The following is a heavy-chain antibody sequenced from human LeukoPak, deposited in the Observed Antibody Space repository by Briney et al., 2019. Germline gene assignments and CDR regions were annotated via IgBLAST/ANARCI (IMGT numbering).Heavy chain of an antibody. CDR3: ARGVSHSS. J-gene: IGHJ5*02. CDR2: IKEDGSEE. Sequence: GGSLRLSCAASGFTFSNYRMNWVRHSPGRGLEWVANIKEDGSEEHYADSVKGRFTISRDNAKSSLHLQMDSLRAEDTAVHFWARGVSHSSCGQGTRVTVSS. CDR1: GFTFSNYR. V-gene: IGHV3-7*03. D-gene: IGHD5-18*01.